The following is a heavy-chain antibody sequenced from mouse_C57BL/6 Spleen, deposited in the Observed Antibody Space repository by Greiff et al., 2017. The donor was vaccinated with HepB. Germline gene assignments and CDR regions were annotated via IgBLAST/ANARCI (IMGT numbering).Heavy chain of an antibody. D-gene: IGHD2-5*01. CDR1: GFTFSSYG. J-gene: IGHJ4*01. CDR3: ASPYYSNYDYAMDY. CDR2: ISSGGSYT. V-gene: IGHV5-6*01. Sequence: EVNVVESGGDLVKPGGSLKLSCAASGFTFSSYGMSWVRQTPDKRLEWVATISSGGSYTYYPDSVKGRFTISRDNAKNTLYLQMSSLKSEDTAMYYCASPYYSNYDYAMDYWGQGTSVTVSS.